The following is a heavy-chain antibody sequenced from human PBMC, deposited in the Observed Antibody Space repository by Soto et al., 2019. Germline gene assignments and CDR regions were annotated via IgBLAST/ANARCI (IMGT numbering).Heavy chain of an antibody. CDR3: VRETQIVMVVVPTPGSPGAFDM. D-gene: IGHD2-15*01. V-gene: IGHV3-30-3*01. CDR1: GFSFRNYN. J-gene: IGHJ3*02. CDR2: VSHDGVNK. Sequence: QMQLVESGGGVVQPGRSLRLSCAASGFSFRNYNLHWVRQAPVKGLEWVAVVSHDGVNKHYAESVKGRLSISRDSSRDTLYLQMTSLRPEDTAVYYCVRETQIVMVVVPTPGSPGAFDMWGQGTMVTVSS.